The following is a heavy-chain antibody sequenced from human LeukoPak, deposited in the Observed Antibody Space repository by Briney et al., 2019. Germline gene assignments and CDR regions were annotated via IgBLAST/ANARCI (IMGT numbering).Heavy chain of an antibody. CDR3: ARHADPDYYDSSGYGFDY. D-gene: IGHD3-22*01. CDR2: IYPGDSDT. CDR1: GYIFTSYW. J-gene: IGHJ4*02. Sequence: GGSLQISCKGSGYIFTSYWIGWVRQVPGKGLEWMGIIYPGDSDTRYSPSFQGQVTISADKSISTAYLQWSSLKASDPAMYYCARHADPDYYDSSGYGFDYWGQGTLVTVSS. V-gene: IGHV5-51*01.